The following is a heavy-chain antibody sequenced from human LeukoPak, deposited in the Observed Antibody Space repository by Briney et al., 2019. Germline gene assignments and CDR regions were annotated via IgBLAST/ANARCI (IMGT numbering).Heavy chain of an antibody. Sequence: GGSLRLSCAASGFTFSSYWMHWVRQAPGKGLVWVARINSDGSSTSYADSVKGRFTISRDNAKNTLYLQMNSLRAEDTAVYYCTTRSITMFWGVPYYFDYWGQGTLVTVSS. CDR1: GFTFSSYW. V-gene: IGHV3-74*01. CDR2: INSDGSST. J-gene: IGHJ4*02. CDR3: TTRSITMFWGVPYYFDY. D-gene: IGHD3-10*01.